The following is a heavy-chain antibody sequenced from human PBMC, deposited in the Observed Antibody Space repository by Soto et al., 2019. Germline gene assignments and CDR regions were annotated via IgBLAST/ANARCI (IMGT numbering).Heavy chain of an antibody. CDR3: VRVGGYCSGGSCSDYMDV. J-gene: IGHJ6*03. CDR1: GFTFSSYA. V-gene: IGHV3-64*01. Sequence: GGSLRLSCAASGFTFSSYAMHWVRQAPGKGLEYVSGINSNGGSTYYANSVKGRFTISRDNSMNTLYFQLGSLRAEEMAVYYCVRVGGYCSGGSCSDYMDVWGKGTTVTVSS. CDR2: INSNGGST. D-gene: IGHD2-15*01.